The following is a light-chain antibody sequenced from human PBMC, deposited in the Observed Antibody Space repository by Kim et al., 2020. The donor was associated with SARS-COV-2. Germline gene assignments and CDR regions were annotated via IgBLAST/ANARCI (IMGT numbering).Light chain of an antibody. J-gene: IGKJ1*01. Sequence: SPGERATLYCRASRSVGSNFAWYQQKPGQTPSLLIYGASTRATGIPARFSGSGSGTEFILTISSLQSEDSAVYYCQQYYSWPPGKFGQGTKVDIK. V-gene: IGKV3-15*01. CDR1: RSVGSN. CDR3: QQYYSWPPGK. CDR2: GAS.